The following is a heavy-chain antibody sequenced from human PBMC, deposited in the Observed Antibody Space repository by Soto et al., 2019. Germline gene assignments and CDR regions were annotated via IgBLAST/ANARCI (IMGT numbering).Heavy chain of an antibody. D-gene: IGHD2-21*01. CDR3: ARVFLGDGYNPHGIDY. J-gene: IGHJ4*02. V-gene: IGHV1-69*01. CDR2: IIPIFGTA. CDR1: GGTFSSYA. Sequence: QVQLVQSGAEVKKPGSSVKVSCKASGGTFSSYAISWVRQAPGQGLEWMGGIIPIFGTANYAQKFQGRVTITADESTSTAYMALSSLRSEDTAVYYCARVFLGDGYNPHGIDYWGQGTLVTVSS.